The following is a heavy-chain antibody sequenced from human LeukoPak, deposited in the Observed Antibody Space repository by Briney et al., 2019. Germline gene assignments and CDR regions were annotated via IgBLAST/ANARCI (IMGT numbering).Heavy chain of an antibody. Sequence: GGSLRLSCAASGLTFSSYAMSWARQAPGKGLEWVAYIDNSGRGLYYADSVKGRFTISRDNARNSLFLQMNSLTAEDTAVYFCTRDPDTSSKVDYWGLGTLVTVSS. J-gene: IGHJ4*02. V-gene: IGHV3-48*04. CDR1: GLTFSSYA. CDR3: TRDPDTSSKVDY. CDR2: IDNSGRGL.